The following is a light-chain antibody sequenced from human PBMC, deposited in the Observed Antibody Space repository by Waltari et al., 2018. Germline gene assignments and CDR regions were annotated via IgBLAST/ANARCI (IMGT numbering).Light chain of an antibody. V-gene: IGLV2-11*01. Sequence: QSALTQPRSVSGSPGPSVTIPCTGTSRDVGGYNYVSWYQQHPGKDPKLMLYDVSKRPSGVPDRFSGSKSGNTASLTISGLQAEDEADYYCCSYAGSYTFYVFGTGTKVTVL. CDR2: DVS. CDR1: SRDVGGYNY. CDR3: CSYAGSYTFYV. J-gene: IGLJ1*01.